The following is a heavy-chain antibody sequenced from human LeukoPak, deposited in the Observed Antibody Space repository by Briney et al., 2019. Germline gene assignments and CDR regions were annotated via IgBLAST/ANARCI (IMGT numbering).Heavy chain of an antibody. CDR2: TYYRSKWHN. J-gene: IGHJ4*02. CDR1: GDSVSSNNPA. CDR3: ARALRGAYDY. D-gene: IGHD3-10*01. V-gene: IGHV6-1*01. Sequence: SQTLSLTCAISGDSVSSNNPAWNWIRQSPSGGLEWLGRTYYRSKWHNDYAVSVKSRITINPDTSKNQFSLQLNSVTPEDTAVYYCARALRGAYDYWGQGTLVTVSS.